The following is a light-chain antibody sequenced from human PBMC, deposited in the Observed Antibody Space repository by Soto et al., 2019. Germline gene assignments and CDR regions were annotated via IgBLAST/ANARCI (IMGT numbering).Light chain of an antibody. V-gene: IGKV3-20*01. Sequence: EIVLTQSPGTLSLSPGERATLSCRASQSISSTFLAWYQQKPGQAPRLLIYNTSRRATGIPDRFSGSGSGTDVTLTISRLESEDFAVYFCQQYGSSLLTFGQGTKVEIK. CDR1: QSISSTF. J-gene: IGKJ1*01. CDR3: QQYGSSLLT. CDR2: NTS.